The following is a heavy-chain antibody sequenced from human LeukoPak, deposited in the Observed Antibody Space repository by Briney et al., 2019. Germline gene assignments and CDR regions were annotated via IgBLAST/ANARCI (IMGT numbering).Heavy chain of an antibody. CDR2: IYTSGST. CDR3: ARERIVGATTFEYYFDY. V-gene: IGHV4-4*07. D-gene: IGHD1-26*01. CDR1: GGSISSYY. Sequence: SETLSLTCTVSGGSISSYYWSWIRQPAGKGLEWIGRIYTSGSTNYNPSLKSRVTMSVDTSKNQFSLKLSSVTAADTAVNYCARERIVGATTFEYYFDYWGQGTLVTVSS. J-gene: IGHJ4*02.